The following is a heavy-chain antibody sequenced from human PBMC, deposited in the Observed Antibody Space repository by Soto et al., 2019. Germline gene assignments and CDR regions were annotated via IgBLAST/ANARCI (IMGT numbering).Heavy chain of an antibody. Sequence: EVQLLESGGGLVQPGGSLRLSCAGSGFTLGSYAMSWVRQAPGKGLDWISGISGGSTYYADSVKGRFTISRDNSKNTLYLQMHSLRAEDTAVYYCAKGACSGGGCQLDYWGQGTLVTVSS. CDR2: ISGGST. V-gene: IGHV3-23*01. CDR1: GFTLGSYA. D-gene: IGHD2-15*01. J-gene: IGHJ4*02. CDR3: AKGACSGGGCQLDY.